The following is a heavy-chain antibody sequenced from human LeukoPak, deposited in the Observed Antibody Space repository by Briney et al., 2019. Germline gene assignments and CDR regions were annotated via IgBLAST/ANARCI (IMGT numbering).Heavy chain of an antibody. CDR3: AKHLISSIAARQDDY. CDR1: GFTFSSYA. D-gene: IGHD6-6*01. V-gene: IGHV3-23*01. J-gene: IGHJ4*02. Sequence: PGGSLRLSCAASGFTFSSYAMSWVRQAPGKGLEWVSAISGSGGSTYYADSVKGRFTISRDNSKNTLYLQMNSLRAEDTAVYYCAKHLISSIAARQDDYWGQGTLVTVSS. CDR2: ISGSGGST.